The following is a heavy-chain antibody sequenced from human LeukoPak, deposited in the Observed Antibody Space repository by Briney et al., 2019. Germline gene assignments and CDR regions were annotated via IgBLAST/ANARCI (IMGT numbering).Heavy chain of an antibody. CDR1: GFTFSSYS. CDR3: ARRASRSGGWHFIDY. Sequence: PGGSLRLSCAASGFTFSSYSMNWVRQAPGKGLEWVSYIDSSSSPTYYADSVKGRFTISRDNAKNSLYLQMNSLRDEDTAVYFCARRASRSGGWHFIDYWGQGTLVTVSS. J-gene: IGHJ4*02. CDR2: IDSSSSPT. V-gene: IGHV3-48*02. D-gene: IGHD6-19*01.